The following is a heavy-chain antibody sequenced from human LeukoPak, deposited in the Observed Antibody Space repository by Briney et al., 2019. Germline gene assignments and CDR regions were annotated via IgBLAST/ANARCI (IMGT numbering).Heavy chain of an antibody. J-gene: IGHJ4*02. CDR2: ISGSGGST. D-gene: IGHD2-2*01. CDR3: AKVPFRSSTSCYYDY. V-gene: IGHV3-23*01. CDR1: GFTFRSYW. Sequence: GGSLRLSCAASGFTFRSYWMSWVRQAPGKGLEWVSAISGSGGSTYYADSVKGRFTISRDNSKNTLYLQMNSLRAEDTAVYYCAKVPFRSSTSCYYDYWGQGTLVTVSS.